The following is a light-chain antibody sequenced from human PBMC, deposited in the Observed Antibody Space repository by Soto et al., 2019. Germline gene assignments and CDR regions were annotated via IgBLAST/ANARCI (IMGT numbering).Light chain of an antibody. V-gene: IGLV2-23*01. J-gene: IGLJ1*01. CDR1: SSDVGSSNL. CDR2: EGN. CDR3: CSYASGGTYV. Sequence: QSVLTQPASVSGSPGQSVTVSCTGTSSDVGSSNLVSWYQQHPGKVPKLMIYEGNKRPSGVSNRFSGSKSGNTASLTISGLQAEDEADYYCCSYASGGTYVFGTGTKLTVL.